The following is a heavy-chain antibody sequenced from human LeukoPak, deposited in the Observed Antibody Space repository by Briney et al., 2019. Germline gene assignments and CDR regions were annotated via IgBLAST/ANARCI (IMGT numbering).Heavy chain of an antibody. CDR3: AREFVPSYSSGWYDY. Sequence: PGGSLRLSCAASGFTFSSYAVSWVRQAPGKGLEWVSVIYSGGSTYYADSVKGRFTISRDNSKNTLYLQMNSLRAEDTAVYYCAREFVPSYSSGWYDYWGQGTLVTVSS. CDR2: IYSGGST. D-gene: IGHD6-19*01. CDR1: GFTFSSYA. J-gene: IGHJ4*02. V-gene: IGHV3-53*01.